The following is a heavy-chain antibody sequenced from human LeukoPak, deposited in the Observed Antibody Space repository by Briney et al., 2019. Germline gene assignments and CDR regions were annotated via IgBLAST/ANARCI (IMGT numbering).Heavy chain of an antibody. CDR3: ARAYDSSGYDAFDI. CDR1: GGSISSYY. CDR2: IYYSGST. D-gene: IGHD3-22*01. Sequence: SETLSLTCTVSGGSISSYYWSWLRPPPGKGLEWIGYIYYSGSTNYNPSLKSRVTISVDTSKNQFSLKLSSVTAADTAVYYCARAYDSSGYDAFDIWGQGTMVTVSS. J-gene: IGHJ3*02. V-gene: IGHV4-59*01.